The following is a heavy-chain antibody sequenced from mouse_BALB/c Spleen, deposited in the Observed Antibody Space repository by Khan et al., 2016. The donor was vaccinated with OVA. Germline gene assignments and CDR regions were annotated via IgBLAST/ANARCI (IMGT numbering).Heavy chain of an antibody. Sequence: QVQLKDSGPGLVAPSQNLSITCTVSGFSLSDYGVSWIRQPPGKGLEWLGVIWGGGSTYYNSALRSRLSISKDNSKSQVFLKMSSLQSDDTAMFYCAKGVLSYYYTLDYWGQGTSVTVSS. CDR1: GFSLSDYG. CDR3: AKGVLSYYYTLDY. J-gene: IGHJ4*01. V-gene: IGHV2-6-5*01. CDR2: IWGGGST.